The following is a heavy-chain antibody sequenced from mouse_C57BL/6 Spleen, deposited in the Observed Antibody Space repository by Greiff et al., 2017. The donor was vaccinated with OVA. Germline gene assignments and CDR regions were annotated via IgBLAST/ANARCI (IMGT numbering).Heavy chain of an antibody. CDR3: ARTGWDNFDV. CDR1: GFSLTSYG. J-gene: IGHJ1*03. D-gene: IGHD4-1*01. V-gene: IGHV2-2*01. Sequence: VQLKESGPGLVQPSQSLSITCTVSGFSLTSYGVHWVRQSPGKGLEWLGVIWSGGSTDYNAAFISRLSISKDNSKSQVFFKMNSLQADDTAIYYCARTGWDNFDVWGTGTTVTVSS. CDR2: IWSGGST.